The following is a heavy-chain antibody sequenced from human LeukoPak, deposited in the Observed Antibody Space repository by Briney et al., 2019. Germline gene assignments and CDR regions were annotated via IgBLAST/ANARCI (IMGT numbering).Heavy chain of an antibody. CDR1: GYIFTSYY. J-gene: IGHJ6*02. CDR3: ARGEWLSPLFTYYYYYYMDV. V-gene: IGHV1-46*01. CDR2: INPSSGST. D-gene: IGHD3-3*01. Sequence: ASVKASCKASGYIFTSYYLHWVRQAPGQGLEWMAMINPSSGSTTYAEKFQGRVTMTRDTSTTTVYVELSSLTSEDTAVYYCARGEWLSPLFTYYYYYYMDVWGQGTTVTVSS.